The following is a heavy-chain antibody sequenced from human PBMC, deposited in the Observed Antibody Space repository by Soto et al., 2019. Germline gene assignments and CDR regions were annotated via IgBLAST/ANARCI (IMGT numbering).Heavy chain of an antibody. D-gene: IGHD3-3*01. CDR1: GGSINDNNYY. V-gene: IGHV4-39*01. Sequence: SETLSLTCSVSGGSINDNNYYWGWIRQPPGKGLEWIGSIYYSGSTYYNPSLKSRVTISVDTSKNQFSLKLSSVTAADTAMYSCARHPFFGSGYYTGGHFDQLGQGTLVTVSS. CDR3: ARHPFFGSGYYTGGHFDQ. CDR2: IYYSGST. J-gene: IGHJ5*02.